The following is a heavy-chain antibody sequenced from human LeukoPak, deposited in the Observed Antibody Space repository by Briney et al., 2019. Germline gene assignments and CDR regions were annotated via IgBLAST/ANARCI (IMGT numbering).Heavy chain of an antibody. J-gene: IGHJ3*02. V-gene: IGHV1-2*02. CDR2: INPNSGGT. D-gene: IGHD4/OR15-4a*01. Sequence: ASVKVSCKASGYTFTSYYMHWVRQAPGQGLEWMGWINPNSGGTSYAQKFQGRVTMTRDTSISTAYMELSRLRSDDTAVYYCARALSTREAFDIWGQGTMVTVSS. CDR3: ARALSTREAFDI. CDR1: GYTFTSYY.